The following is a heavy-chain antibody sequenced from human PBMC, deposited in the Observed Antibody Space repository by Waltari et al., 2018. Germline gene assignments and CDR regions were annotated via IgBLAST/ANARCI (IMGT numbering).Heavy chain of an antibody. V-gene: IGHV1-18*01. Sequence: QVQLVQSGAEVRKHGASVKVSCKASGYTFSNYVIAGGRQALAQGLEWMGWIRGYDGDTKYAREFEGRLTVTTDTSTNTAHMELRSLRSDDTAVYYCARLYDASAYYNTYLDPWGQGALVTVSS. CDR3: ARLYDASAYYNTYLDP. CDR1: GYTFSNYV. J-gene: IGHJ5*02. D-gene: IGHD3-22*01. CDR2: IRGYDGDT.